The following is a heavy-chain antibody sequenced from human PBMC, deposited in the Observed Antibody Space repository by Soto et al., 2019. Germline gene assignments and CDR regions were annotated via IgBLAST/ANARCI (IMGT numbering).Heavy chain of an antibody. J-gene: IGHJ5*02. V-gene: IGHV5-51*01. Sequence: GESLKISCKGSGYSFTSYWIGWVRQMPGKGLEWMGIIYPGDSDTRYSPSFQGQVTISADKSISTAYLQWSSLKASDTAMYYCARPYDILTGIAWLDPWGQGTLVTVSS. CDR2: IYPGDSDT. D-gene: IGHD3-9*01. CDR3: ARPYDILTGIAWLDP. CDR1: GYSFTSYW.